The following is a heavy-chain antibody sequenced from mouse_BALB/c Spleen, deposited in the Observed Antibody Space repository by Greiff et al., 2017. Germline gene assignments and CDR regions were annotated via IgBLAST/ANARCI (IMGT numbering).Heavy chain of an antibody. J-gene: IGHJ3*01. D-gene: IGHD2-1*01. CDR3: ASDGNYRVSWLAY. CDR1: GYTFTSYW. V-gene: IGHV1-74*01. Sequence: QVQLQQSGPELVRPGASVKMSCKASGYTFTSYWMHWVKQWPGQGLEWIGMIDTSNSETRLNQKFKDKATLNVDKSSNTAYMQLSILTAEASAVYYCASDGNYRVSWLAYWGQGTLVTVSA. CDR2: IDTSNSET.